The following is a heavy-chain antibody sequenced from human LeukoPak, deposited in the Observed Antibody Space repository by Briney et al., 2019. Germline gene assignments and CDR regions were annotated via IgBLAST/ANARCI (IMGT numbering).Heavy chain of an antibody. D-gene: IGHD3-22*01. J-gene: IGHJ6*02. V-gene: IGHV3-33*01. CDR3: ARDKLSAATRLIDYYDSSGYYPAPYYYYGMDV. CDR2: IWYDGSNK. Sequence: ETGGSLRLSCAASGFTFSSYGMHWVRQAPGKGLEWVAVIWYDGSNKYYADSVKGRFTISRDNSKNTLYLQMNSLRAEDTAVYYCARDKLSAATRLIDYYDSSGYYPAPYYYYGMDVWGQGTTVTVSS. CDR1: GFTFSSYG.